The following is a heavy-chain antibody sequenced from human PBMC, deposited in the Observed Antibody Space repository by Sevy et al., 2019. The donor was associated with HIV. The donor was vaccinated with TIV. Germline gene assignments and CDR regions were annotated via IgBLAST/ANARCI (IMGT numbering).Heavy chain of an antibody. CDR3: ARQSGYDILTGYFAWFDP. D-gene: IGHD3-9*01. V-gene: IGHV4-39*01. J-gene: IGHJ5*02. CDR1: GGSINSSSYY. Sequence: SETLSLTCTVSGGSINSSSYYWGWIRQPPGKGLEWIGSIYYSGSTYYNPSLKSRVTISVDTSKNQFSLKLSSVTAADTAVYYCARQSGYDILTGYFAWFDPWGQGTLVTVSS. CDR2: IYYSGST.